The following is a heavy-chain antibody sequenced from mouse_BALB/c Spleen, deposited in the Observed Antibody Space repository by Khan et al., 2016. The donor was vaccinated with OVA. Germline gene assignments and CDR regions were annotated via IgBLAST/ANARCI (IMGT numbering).Heavy chain of an antibody. CDR3: ARELFDRVVATPFAY. CDR1: GFTFSNYA. Sequence: EVELVESGGGLVKPGGSLKLSCAASGFTFSNYAMSWVRQTPQKRLEWVATISSGGSYTYYPASVQGRFTISRDNAKNTRYLHRSRLRSEEKAIYYCARELFDRVVATPFAYWGQGTLVTVSA. J-gene: IGHJ3*01. D-gene: IGHD1-1*01. CDR2: ISSGGSYT. V-gene: IGHV5-9-3*01.